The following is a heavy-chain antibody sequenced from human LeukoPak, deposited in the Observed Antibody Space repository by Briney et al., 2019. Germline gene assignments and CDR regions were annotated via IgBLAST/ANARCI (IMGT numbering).Heavy chain of an antibody. J-gene: IGHJ4*02. D-gene: IGHD5-18*01. CDR1: GFSVGSNY. CDR3: ARGGGYSSRGDLDY. V-gene: IGHV3-53*01. Sequence: PGGSLRLSCAASGFSVGSNYMNWVRQAPGKGLEWVSVIYSGGGTYYTDSVKGRFTISRDNSKNTLYLQMNSLRAEDTAVYHCARGGGYSSRGDLDYWGQGTLVTVSS. CDR2: IYSGGGT.